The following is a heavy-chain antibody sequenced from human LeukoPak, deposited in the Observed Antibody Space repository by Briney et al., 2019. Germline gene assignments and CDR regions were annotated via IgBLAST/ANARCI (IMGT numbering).Heavy chain of an antibody. CDR1: EFTFSVYT. V-gene: IGHV3-21*01. J-gene: IGHJ5*02. D-gene: IGHD3-3*01. Sequence: GGSLRLSCTASEFTFSVYTMNWVRLAPGKGLEWVSSISPSSSSIYYADSVRGRFTVSRDNAKKSLSLQMNSLRVEDTAIYYCARETYNDFWSGLNWFDPWGQGTLVTVSS. CDR3: ARETYNDFWSGLNWFDP. CDR2: ISPSSSSI.